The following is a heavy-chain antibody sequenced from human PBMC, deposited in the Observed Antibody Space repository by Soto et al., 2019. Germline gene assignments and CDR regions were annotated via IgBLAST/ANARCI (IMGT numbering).Heavy chain of an antibody. CDR3: ARDRVPAVIGYYYYYYGMDV. D-gene: IGHD2-2*02. Sequence: PSETLSLTCTVSGGSVSSGSYYWSWIRQPPGKGLEWIGYIYYSGSTNYNPSLKSRVTISVDTSKNQFSLKLSSVTAADTAVYYCARDRVPAVIGYYYYYYGMDVWGQGTTVTVSS. CDR1: GGSVSSGSYY. V-gene: IGHV4-61*01. CDR2: IYYSGST. J-gene: IGHJ6*02.